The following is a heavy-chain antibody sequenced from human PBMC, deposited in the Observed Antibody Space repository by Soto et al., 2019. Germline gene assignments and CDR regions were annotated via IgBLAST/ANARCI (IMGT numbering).Heavy chain of an antibody. Sequence: PGGSLRLSCVASEFIFSNFWMSWVRQAPEKGLEWVATIKPDGTEKYHVDPVKGRFTISRDNAKNSLYLQMNSLRAEDTAVYYCVRPSRRSSSDSWGQGTLVTVSS. D-gene: IGHD6-6*01. CDR3: VRPSRRSSSDS. V-gene: IGHV3-7*05. CDR2: IKPDGTEK. J-gene: IGHJ4*02. CDR1: EFIFSNFW.